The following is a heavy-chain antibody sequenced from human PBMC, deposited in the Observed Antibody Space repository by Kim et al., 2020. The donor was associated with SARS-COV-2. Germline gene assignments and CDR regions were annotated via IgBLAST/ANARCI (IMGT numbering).Heavy chain of an antibody. Sequence: SETLSLTCSVSGASISSSYWSWIRQPPGKGLEWIGYLSNIGTTHYSPSFKSRVTISVDTSKNQFSLRLTSVTAADTAFYYCASGGGGDGASRGKGTVVA. CDR2: LSNIGTT. D-gene: IGHD3-16*01. V-gene: IGHV4-59*13. J-gene: IGHJ4*02. CDR3: ASGGGGDGAS. CDR1: GASISSSY.